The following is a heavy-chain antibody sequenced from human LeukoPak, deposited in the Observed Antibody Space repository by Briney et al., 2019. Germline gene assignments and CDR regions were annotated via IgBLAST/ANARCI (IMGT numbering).Heavy chain of an antibody. D-gene: IGHD2-2*02. V-gene: IGHV1-2*02. CDR3: ARATGYCSSTSCYTAWFDP. CDR1: GYTFTSYD. CDR2: INPNSGGT. Sequence: ASVKVSCKASGYTFTSYDINWVRQAPGQGLEWMGWINPNSGGTYYAQKFQGRVTMTRDTSISTAYMELSRLRSDDTAVYYCARATGYCSSTSCYTAWFDPWGQGTLVTVSS. J-gene: IGHJ5*02.